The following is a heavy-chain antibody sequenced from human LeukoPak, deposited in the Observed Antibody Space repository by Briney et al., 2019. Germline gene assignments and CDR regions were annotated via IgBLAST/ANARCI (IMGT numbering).Heavy chain of an antibody. V-gene: IGHV3-74*01. CDR3: ATAGAFYFQN. CDR2: IDGDARTI. Sequence: GGSLRLSCAASGFTFSTTWVHWVRQAPGQGLVWVSRIDGDARTIDYADSVKGRFIISRDNAKNTLYLQMNSLRPEDTAVYYCATAGAFYFQNWGQGSLVTVSS. J-gene: IGHJ4*02. D-gene: IGHD1-1*01. CDR1: GFTFSTTW.